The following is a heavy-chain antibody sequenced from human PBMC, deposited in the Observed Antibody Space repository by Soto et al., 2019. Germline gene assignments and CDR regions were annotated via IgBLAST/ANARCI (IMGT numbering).Heavy chain of an antibody. CDR3: ATTIAA. V-gene: IGHV3-33*01. CDR2: IWHDGTNK. J-gene: IGHJ5*02. Sequence: QVQLVESGGGVVQPGRSLRLSYAASGFTFSSYGMHWVRQAPGKGLECVAVIWHDGTNKYYADTVKGRFTISRDNSKNTLYLQMNSLRAEDTAVYYCATTIAAWGQGTLVTVSS. D-gene: IGHD6-13*01. CDR1: GFTFSSYG.